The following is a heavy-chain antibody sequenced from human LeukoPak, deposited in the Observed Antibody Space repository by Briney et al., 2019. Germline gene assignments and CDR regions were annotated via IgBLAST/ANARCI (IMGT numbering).Heavy chain of an antibody. CDR2: IYTSGST. D-gene: IGHD6-19*01. V-gene: IGHV4-61*02. Sequence: PSETLSLTCTVSGGSISSGSYYWSWIRQPAGKGLEWIGRIYTSGSTNYNPSLKSRVTMSVDTSKNQFSLKLSSVTAADTAVYYCARVGYSSGWYCDYWGQGTLVTVSS. J-gene: IGHJ4*02. CDR1: GGSISSGSYY. CDR3: ARVGYSSGWYCDY.